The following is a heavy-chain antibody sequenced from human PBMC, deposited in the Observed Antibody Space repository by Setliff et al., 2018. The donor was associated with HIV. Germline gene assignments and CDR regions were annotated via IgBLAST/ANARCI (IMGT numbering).Heavy chain of an antibody. D-gene: IGHD3-22*01. Sequence: ASVKVSCKASGNTFTKYYMHWVRQAPGQGLEWMGILNPSGSTVSAQKFRGRVTMTRDTSTNTVYMELSGLRSEDTALYYCAREGGYFRITMIVVAAFDIWGQGTMVTVSS. CDR1: GNTFTKYY. V-gene: IGHV1-46*01. CDR2: LNPSGST. CDR3: AREGGYFRITMIVVAAFDI. J-gene: IGHJ3*02.